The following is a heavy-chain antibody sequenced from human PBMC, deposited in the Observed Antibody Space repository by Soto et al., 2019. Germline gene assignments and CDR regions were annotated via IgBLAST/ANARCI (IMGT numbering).Heavy chain of an antibody. V-gene: IGHV3-23*01. J-gene: IGHJ6*03. CDR2: ISNTGAKT. Sequence: EVQLLESGGGLVQPGGSLRLSCAASGFTFSDYVLSWVRQAPGEGPEWVSTISNTGAKTYYADSVKGRITVSRDNFKNTLSLQMNSLSAADTAVYYCAKGGNTNNNYYYYMDVWGKGTAVTVSS. D-gene: IGHD2-15*01. CDR3: AKGGNTNNNYYYYMDV. CDR1: GFTFSDYV.